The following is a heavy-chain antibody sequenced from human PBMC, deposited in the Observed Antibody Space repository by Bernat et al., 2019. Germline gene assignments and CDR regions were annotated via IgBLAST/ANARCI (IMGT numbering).Heavy chain of an antibody. CDR1: GFTFSASA. Sequence: EVQLVESGGGLVQPGGSLKLSCAASGFTFSASAMHWVRQASGRGLGWVGRIRSKGNSYAKTYAASLQGRFTISRDDLKDTAYLQMNSLKTEDTAVYYCISRRYCGGDCYFDYWGQGTLVTVSS. CDR2: IRSKGNSYAK. D-gene: IGHD2-21*01. V-gene: IGHV3-73*02. CDR3: ISRRYCGGDCYFDY. J-gene: IGHJ4*02.